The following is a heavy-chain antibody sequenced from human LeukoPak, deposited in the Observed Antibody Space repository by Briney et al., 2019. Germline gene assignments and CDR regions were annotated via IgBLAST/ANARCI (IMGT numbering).Heavy chain of an antibody. J-gene: IGHJ4*02. CDR1: GGTFSSYA. D-gene: IGHD6-6*01. V-gene: IGHV1-69*13. Sequence: ASVKVSCKASGGTFSSYAISWVRQAPGQGLEWMGGIIPIFGTANYAQKFQGRVTITADESTSTAYMELSSLRSEDTAVYYCASPYSPSTYSSSFDYWGQGTLVTVSS. CDR2: IIPIFGTA. CDR3: ASPYSPSTYSSSFDY.